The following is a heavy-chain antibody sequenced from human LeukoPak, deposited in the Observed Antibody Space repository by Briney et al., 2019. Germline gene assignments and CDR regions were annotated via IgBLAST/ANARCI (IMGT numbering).Heavy chain of an antibody. Sequence: GGSLKLSCVASGFXFSNYAMTWVRQAPGKGLEWVSAITGSGPTTFYADSVKGRFTISRDNSNNLLFLEMNSLRLDDAGVYFCAKAPDSLWGNYRNNYFDSWGQGTLVAV. CDR1: GFXFSNYA. V-gene: IGHV3-23*01. CDR2: ITGSGPTT. CDR3: AKAPDSLWGNYRNNYFDS. J-gene: IGHJ5*01. D-gene: IGHD3-16*02.